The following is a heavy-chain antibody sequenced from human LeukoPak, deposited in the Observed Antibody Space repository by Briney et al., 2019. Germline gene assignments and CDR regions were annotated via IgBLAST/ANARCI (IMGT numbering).Heavy chain of an antibody. Sequence: PGGSLRLSCAASGFTFSTFAMIWVRQPPGKGLEWVSSIFPSGGEIHYADSVRGRFTISRDNSKNTLYLQVNSLRAEDTAVYYCARDRMGAILYFDSWGQGTLVTVSS. D-gene: IGHD1-26*01. V-gene: IGHV3-23*01. CDR2: IFPSGGEI. J-gene: IGHJ4*02. CDR3: ARDRMGAILYFDS. CDR1: GFTFSTFA.